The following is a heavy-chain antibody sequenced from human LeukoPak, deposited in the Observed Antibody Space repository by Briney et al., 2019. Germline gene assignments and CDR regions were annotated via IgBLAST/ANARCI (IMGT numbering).Heavy chain of an antibody. CDR3: ARMLGSGTIDY. CDR1: GGSISSYY. Sequence: SETLSLTCTVSGGSISSYYWSWIRQPPGKGLKWIGYIYYSGSTNYNPSLKSRVTISVDTSKNQFSPKLSSVTAADTAVYYCARMLGSGTIDYWGQGTLVTVSS. J-gene: IGHJ4*02. CDR2: IYYSGST. V-gene: IGHV4-59*01. D-gene: IGHD3-10*01.